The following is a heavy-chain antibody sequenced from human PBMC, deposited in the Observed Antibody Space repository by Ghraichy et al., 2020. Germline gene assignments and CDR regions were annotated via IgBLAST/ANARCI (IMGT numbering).Heavy chain of an antibody. V-gene: IGHV3-23*01. J-gene: IGHJ4*02. Sequence: GESLNISCAASGFTFSNYVMSWVRQAPGKGLEWLSGIEGNGGSTYYADSVKGRFTISRDNSKNTLYLQMNSLRAEDTALYYCAKDHSGTYFWGQGTLVTVSS. CDR1: GFTFSNYV. CDR3: AKDHSGTYF. CDR2: IEGNGGST. D-gene: IGHD1-26*01.